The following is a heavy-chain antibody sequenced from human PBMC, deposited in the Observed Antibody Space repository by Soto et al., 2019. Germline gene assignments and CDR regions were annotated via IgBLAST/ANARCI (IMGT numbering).Heavy chain of an antibody. Sequence: GGSLRLSCAASGFSVSVGSMVWLRQAPGKGLEWVSVFFNTGVTHYADSVKGRFTISKDYSLNTVYLQMNSLRVEDTAVYFCARHDWLDPWGQGTLVTVSS. J-gene: IGHJ5*02. D-gene: IGHD3-3*01. CDR2: FFNTGVT. CDR3: ARHDWLDP. V-gene: IGHV3-53*01. CDR1: GFSVSVGS.